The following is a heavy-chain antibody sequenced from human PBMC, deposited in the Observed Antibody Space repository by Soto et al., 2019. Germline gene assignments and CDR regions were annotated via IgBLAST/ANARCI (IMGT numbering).Heavy chain of an antibody. J-gene: IGHJ6*02. V-gene: IGHV1-3*01. CDR3: TRGQYSDWPTWNYGTDV. CDR1: GYTFTNYA. CDR2: INAGNGNT. D-gene: IGHD3-9*01. Sequence: ASVKVSCKASGYTFTNYAIHWVRQAPGQRLEWLGWINAGNGNTKDSQRLEGRVTITRDTSASTAYMELSSLRSEDTAVYYCTRGQYSDWPTWNYGTDVWGQGTTVTVSS.